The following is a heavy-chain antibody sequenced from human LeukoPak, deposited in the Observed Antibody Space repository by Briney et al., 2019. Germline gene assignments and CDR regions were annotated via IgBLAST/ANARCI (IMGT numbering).Heavy chain of an antibody. CDR1: GYSISSGYY. D-gene: IGHD3-22*01. J-gene: IGHJ2*01. CDR2: IYHSGST. Sequence: PSETLSLTCTVSGYSISSGYYWGWIRQPPGKGLEWIGSIYHSGSTYYNPSLKSRVTISVDTSKNQFSLKLSSVTAADTAVYYCARDLRAYDSSGYSGDWYFDLWGRGTLVTVSS. V-gene: IGHV4-38-2*02. CDR3: ARDLRAYDSSGYSGDWYFDL.